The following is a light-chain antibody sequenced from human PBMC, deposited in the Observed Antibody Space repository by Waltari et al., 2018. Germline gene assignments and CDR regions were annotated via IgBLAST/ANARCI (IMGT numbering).Light chain of an antibody. CDR1: QTVLYSSNNKNY. J-gene: IGKJ3*01. Sequence: DIVMTQSPDSLAVSLGERAPISGNSRQTVLYSSNNKNYLAWYPQKTGQPPRLLLYWASTRDSGVPARFSGSGSGTDFTLTISSLQAEDAAVYYCQQYFDSPLTFGPGTRVEI. CDR2: WAS. CDR3: QQYFDSPLT. V-gene: IGKV4-1*01.